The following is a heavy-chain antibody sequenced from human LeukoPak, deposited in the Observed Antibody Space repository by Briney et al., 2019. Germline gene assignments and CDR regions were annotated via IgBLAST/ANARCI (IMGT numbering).Heavy chain of an antibody. CDR3: AREPITMIVVGREAFDI. J-gene: IGHJ3*02. CDR2: IYHSGST. CDR1: GGSISSSSYY. Sequence: SETLSLTCTVSGGSISSSSYYWGWIRQPPGKGLEWIGEIYHSGSTNYNPSLKSRVTISVDKSKNQFSLKLSSVTAADTAVYYCAREPITMIVVGREAFDIWGQGTMVTVSS. V-gene: IGHV4-39*07. D-gene: IGHD3-22*01.